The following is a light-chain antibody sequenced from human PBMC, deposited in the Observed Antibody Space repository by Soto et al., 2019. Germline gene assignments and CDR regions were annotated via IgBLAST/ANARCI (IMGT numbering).Light chain of an antibody. J-gene: IGKJ4*01. CDR3: HQYGSSPLT. CDR2: GAS. Sequence: EIVLTQSPGTLSLSPGERATLSCRASQSVSNSYLAWYRQKPGQAPTLLIYGASSRATGIPDRFSGSGSGPDFTLTIIRLEPEEFAVYYCHQYGSSPLTFGGGTKVEIK. CDR1: QSVSNSY. V-gene: IGKV3-20*01.